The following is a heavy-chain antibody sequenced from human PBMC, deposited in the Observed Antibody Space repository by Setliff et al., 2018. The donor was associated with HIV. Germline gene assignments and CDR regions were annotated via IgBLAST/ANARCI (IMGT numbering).Heavy chain of an antibody. CDR1: GYTFTSYG. V-gene: IGHV1-18*01. D-gene: IGHD3-22*01. CDR2: ISAYNGNP. CDR3: ARVMLIFTMIVVVSGAFDI. J-gene: IGHJ3*02. Sequence: ASVKVSCQASGYTFTSYGISWVRQAPGQGLEWMGWISAYNGNPNYAQKLQGRVTMTTDASTSTAYMELRSLISDDTAVYYCARVMLIFTMIVVVSGAFDIWGQGTMVTVSS.